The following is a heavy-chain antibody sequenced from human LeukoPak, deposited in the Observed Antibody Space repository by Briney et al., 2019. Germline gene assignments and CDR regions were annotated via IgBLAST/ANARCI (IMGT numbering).Heavy chain of an antibody. J-gene: IGHJ4*02. Sequence: SETLSLTCAASGYSISSGYYWGWIRQPPGKGLEWIGSIYHSGSTYYNPSLKSRVTISVDTSKNQFSLKLSSVTAADTAVYYCASAWWVAGGYFDYWGQGTLVTVSS. CDR3: ASAWWVAGGYFDY. D-gene: IGHD2-15*01. CDR1: GYSISSGYY. CDR2: IYHSGST. V-gene: IGHV4-38-2*01.